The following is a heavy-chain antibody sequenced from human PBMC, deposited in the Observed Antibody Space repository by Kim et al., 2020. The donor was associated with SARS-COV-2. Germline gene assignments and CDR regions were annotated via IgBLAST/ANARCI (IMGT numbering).Heavy chain of an antibody. CDR2: ISGGGGTT. CDR1: GFTFSSYA. D-gene: IGHD6-13*01. V-gene: IGHV3-23*01. Sequence: GGSLRLSCAASGFTFSSYAMTWVRQAPGKGLEWVSTISGGGGTTYYADSVKSRFTISRDNSENTLYVQMNSLRADDTAVYYCAKGGSGNWYSASWGQGTL. J-gene: IGHJ5*02. CDR3: AKGGSGNWYSAS.